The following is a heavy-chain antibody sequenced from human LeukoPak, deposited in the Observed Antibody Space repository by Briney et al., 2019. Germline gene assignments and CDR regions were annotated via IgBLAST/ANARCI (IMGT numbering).Heavy chain of an antibody. CDR1: GGTFSSYA. V-gene: IGHV1-69*05. D-gene: IGHD6-25*01. Sequence: GASVKVSCKASGGTFSSYAISWVRQAPAQGLECMGGIIPIFGTANYAQKFQGRVTITTDESTSTAYMELSSLRSEDTAVYYCVIFRLRGYSTNYMDCWGEGTTVTVSS. CDR3: VIFRLRGYSTNYMDC. J-gene: IGHJ6*03. CDR2: IIPIFGTA.